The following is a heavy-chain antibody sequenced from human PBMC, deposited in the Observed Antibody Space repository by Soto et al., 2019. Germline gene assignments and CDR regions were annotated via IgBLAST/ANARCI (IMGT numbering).Heavy chain of an antibody. V-gene: IGHV3-23*01. CDR3: ARVGPPSDV. CDR2: ISGSGGST. CDR1: GFSFSSYA. Sequence: GGSLRLSCAASGFSFSSYAMSWVRQAPGKGLEWVSTISGSGGSTYYADSVKGRFTISRDNAKNSLYLQMNSLRAEDTAVYYCARVGPPSDVPGQATTVTVSS. J-gene: IGHJ6*02.